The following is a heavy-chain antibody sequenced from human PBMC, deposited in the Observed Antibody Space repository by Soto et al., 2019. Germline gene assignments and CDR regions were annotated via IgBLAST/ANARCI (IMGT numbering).Heavy chain of an antibody. CDR1: GFTFSSYG. CDR2: ISYDGSNK. D-gene: IGHD3-9*01. CDR3: AKDLGALYYDILTGPIYGMDV. J-gene: IGHJ6*02. V-gene: IGHV3-30*18. Sequence: GGSLRLSCAASGFTFSSYGMHWVRQAPGKGLEWVAVISYDGSNKYYADSVKGRFTISRDNSKNTLYLQMNSLRAEDTAVYYCAKDLGALYYDILTGPIYGMDVWGQGTTVTVSS.